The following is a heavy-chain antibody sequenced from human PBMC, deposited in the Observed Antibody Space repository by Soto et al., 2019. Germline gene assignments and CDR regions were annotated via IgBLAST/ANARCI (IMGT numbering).Heavy chain of an antibody. CDR2: VSASGDIT. Sequence: EMQLLESGGGLVQPGGSLRLSCVASGFTFNTYAMDWVRRAPGKGLEWVSAVSASGDITYYADSVQGRFTISRDISKNTMYLEMNSLRADDTAIYYCPKNTDCWYFDLWRRGTLVTVSS. CDR3: PKNTDCWYFDL. D-gene: IGHD2-2*02. CDR1: GFTFNTYA. V-gene: IGHV3-23*01. J-gene: IGHJ2*01.